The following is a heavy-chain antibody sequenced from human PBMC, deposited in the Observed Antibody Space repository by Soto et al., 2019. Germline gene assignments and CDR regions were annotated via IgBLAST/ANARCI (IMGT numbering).Heavy chain of an antibody. CDR2: IIANGGT. CDR1: GFTFNHYA. Sequence: QPGGSLRLSCVASGFTFNHYAMSWVRQAPGKGLEWVSIIIANGGTFYADSVKGRFTISRDNSKNTVYLQMSSLRVEDTAIYYCAKDYTVAADPSSVILFDYWGQGALVTVSS. D-gene: IGHD2-15*01. J-gene: IGHJ4*02. CDR3: AKDYTVAADPSSVILFDY. V-gene: IGHV3-23*01.